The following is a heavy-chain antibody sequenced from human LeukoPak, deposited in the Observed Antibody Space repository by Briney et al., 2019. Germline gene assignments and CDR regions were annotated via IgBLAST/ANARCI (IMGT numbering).Heavy chain of an antibody. CDR2: TYPGDSDT. CDR3: ARSSDSSGFYDYFDY. D-gene: IGHD3-22*01. CDR1: GYSFTSYW. V-gene: IGHV5-51*01. J-gene: IGHJ4*02. Sequence: GESLKISCEGSGYSFTSYWIGWVRQMPGKGLEWVAITYPGDSDTTYSPSFQGQVTISADNSISTAYLQWSSLKASDTAMYYCARSSDSSGFYDYFDYWGQGTLVTVSS.